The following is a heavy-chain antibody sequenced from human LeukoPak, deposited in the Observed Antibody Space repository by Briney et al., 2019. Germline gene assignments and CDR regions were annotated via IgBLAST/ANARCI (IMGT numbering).Heavy chain of an antibody. CDR2: SIPIFGTA. Sequence: SVNVSCKASGGTFSSYAISWVRQAPGQGLEWMGGSIPIFGTANYAQKFLGRVTITADESTSTAYMELSSLRSEDTAVYYCARGIAAERYYYYMDVWGKGTTVTVSS. CDR3: ARGIAAERYYYYMDV. V-gene: IGHV1-69*13. J-gene: IGHJ6*03. D-gene: IGHD6-13*01. CDR1: GGTFSSYA.